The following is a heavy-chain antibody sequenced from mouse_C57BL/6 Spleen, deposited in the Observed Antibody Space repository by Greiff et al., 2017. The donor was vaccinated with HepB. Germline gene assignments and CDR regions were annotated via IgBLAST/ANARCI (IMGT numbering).Heavy chain of an antibody. Sequence: QVQLKQPGAELVRPGSSVKLSCKASGYTFTSYWMHWVKQRPIQGLEWIGNIDPSDSETHYNQKFKDKATLTVDKSSSTAYMQLSSLTSEDSAVYYCARSEVTTGYYYAMDYWGQGTSVTVSS. J-gene: IGHJ4*01. CDR3: ARSEVTTGYYYAMDY. CDR1: GYTFTSYW. D-gene: IGHD2-2*01. V-gene: IGHV1-52*01. CDR2: IDPSDSET.